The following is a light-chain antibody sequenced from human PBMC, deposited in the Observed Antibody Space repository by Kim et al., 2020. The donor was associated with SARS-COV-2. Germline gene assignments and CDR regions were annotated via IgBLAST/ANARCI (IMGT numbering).Light chain of an antibody. J-gene: IGKJ1*01. CDR2: KAS. V-gene: IGKV1-5*03. CDR1: QNINDW. Sequence: DIQMTQSPSTLSASVGDRVTITCRASQNINDWLAWYQHKPGKAPKLLIYKASNLESGVPSRFSGSGSETEFTLTISSLQPEDSGIYYCQQYAANWMFGQGTKVDIK. CDR3: QQYAANWM.